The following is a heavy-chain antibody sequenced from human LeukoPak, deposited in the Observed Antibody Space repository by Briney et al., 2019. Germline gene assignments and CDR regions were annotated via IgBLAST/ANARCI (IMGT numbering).Heavy chain of an antibody. CDR3: ARDMGRAWYGPPDY. D-gene: IGHD6-13*01. J-gene: IGHJ4*02. CDR1: AFTFSSYA. CDR2: SSGNAGTT. Sequence: GRSLRLSCAASAFTFSSYAMSWVRQAPGKGLEWVSSSSGNAGTTYDADSVKGRFRIARDNSKNTLYLQMNSLRAEDTAVYFCARDMGRAWYGPPDYWGQGTLVTVSS. V-gene: IGHV3-23*01.